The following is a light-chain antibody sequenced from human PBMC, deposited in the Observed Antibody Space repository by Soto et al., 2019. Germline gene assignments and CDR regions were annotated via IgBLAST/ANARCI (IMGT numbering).Light chain of an antibody. CDR1: QSIGSW. Sequence: IPMTHSPSTLSASLGYRLTITFRASQSIGSWLAWYQQKPGKAPRLLIYDASSLESGVPSRFSGSGSGTEFTLTISSLQPDDFATYYCQQYNPYTWTFGHGTKVDI. V-gene: IGKV1-5*01. CDR2: DAS. J-gene: IGKJ1*01. CDR3: QQYNPYTWT.